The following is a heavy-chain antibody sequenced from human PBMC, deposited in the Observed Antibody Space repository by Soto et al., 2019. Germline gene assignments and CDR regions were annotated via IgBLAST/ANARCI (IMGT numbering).Heavy chain of an antibody. Sequence: ASVKVSCKASGYTFTGYYMHWVRQAPGQGLEWMGWINPNSGGTNYAQKFQGWVTMTRDTSISTAYMELSRLRSDDTAVYYCARGEHGEIDAFGIWGQGTMVTVSS. V-gene: IGHV1-2*04. D-gene: IGHD3-10*01. CDR1: GYTFTGYY. J-gene: IGHJ3*02. CDR2: INPNSGGT. CDR3: ARGEHGEIDAFGI.